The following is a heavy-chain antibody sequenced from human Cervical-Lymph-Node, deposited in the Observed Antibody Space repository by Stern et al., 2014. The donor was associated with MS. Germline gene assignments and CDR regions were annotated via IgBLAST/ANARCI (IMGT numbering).Heavy chain of an antibody. CDR3: AHRFPGPYYYPYDNWFDP. V-gene: IGHV2-5*02. D-gene: IGHD3-22*01. Sequence: QFTLKESGPTLVKPTQTLTLTCTFSGFSLSTSAVGVAWIRQPPGKALEWLAIIFLDDDKRYSPSLKSRLTITKDTSKNQVVLTMTNMDPVDTATYYCAHRFPGPYYYPYDNWFDPWGQGTLVTVSS. CDR1: GFSLSTSAVG. CDR2: IFLDDDK. J-gene: IGHJ5*02.